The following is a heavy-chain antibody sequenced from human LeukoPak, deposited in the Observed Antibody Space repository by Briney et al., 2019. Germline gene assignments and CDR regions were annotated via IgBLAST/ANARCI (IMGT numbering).Heavy chain of an antibody. V-gene: IGHV4-34*01. CDR3: AMQTTDILTGYYSSYFDY. CDR1: GGSVSGYY. J-gene: IGHJ4*02. CDR2: INHSGST. D-gene: IGHD3-9*01. Sequence: PSETLSLTCAVYGGSVSGYYWSWIRQPPGKGLEWIGEINHSGSTNYNPSLKSRVTISVDTSKNQFSLKLSSVTAADTAVYYCAMQTTDILTGYYSSYFDYWGQGTLVTVSS.